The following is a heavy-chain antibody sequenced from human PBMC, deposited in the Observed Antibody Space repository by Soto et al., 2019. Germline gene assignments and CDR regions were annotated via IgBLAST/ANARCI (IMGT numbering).Heavy chain of an antibody. Sequence: ASVKVSCKASGYTFTGYYMHWVRQAPGQGLEWMGWINPNSGGTNYAQKFQGWVTMTRDTSISTAYMGLGRLSSDDTAVYYCARSSSPLGYYMDVWGKGTTVTVSS. CDR1: GYTFTGYY. J-gene: IGHJ6*03. CDR3: ARSSSPLGYYMDV. CDR2: INPNSGGT. D-gene: IGHD6-6*01. V-gene: IGHV1-2*04.